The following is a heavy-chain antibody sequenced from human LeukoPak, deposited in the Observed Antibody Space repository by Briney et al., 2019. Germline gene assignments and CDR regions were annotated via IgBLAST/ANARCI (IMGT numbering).Heavy chain of an antibody. CDR1: GGSFSGYY. CDR2: INHSGST. Sequence: SETLSLTCAVYGGSFSGYYWSWIRQPPGKGLEWIGEINHSGSTNYNPSLKSRVTISVDTSKNQFSLKLSSVTAADTAVYYCARVTGCMIEDYFDSWGQGTLVTVSS. CDR3: ARVTGCMIEDYFDS. V-gene: IGHV4-34*01. J-gene: IGHJ4*02. D-gene: IGHD2-8*01.